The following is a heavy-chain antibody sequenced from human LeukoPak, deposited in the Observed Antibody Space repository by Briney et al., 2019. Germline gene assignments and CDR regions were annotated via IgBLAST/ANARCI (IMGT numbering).Heavy chain of an antibody. V-gene: IGHV6-1*01. CDR3: ARDTNCGGDCYSLFDY. Sequence: SQTLSLTCAISGDSVSSNSAAWNWIRQSPSRGLEWLGRTYYRSKWYNDYAVSVKSRITINPDTSKNQFSLRLNSVTPEDTAVYYCARDTNCGGDCYSLFDYWGQGTLVTVSS. CDR1: GDSVSSNSAA. D-gene: IGHD2-21*01. CDR2: TYYRSKWYN. J-gene: IGHJ4*02.